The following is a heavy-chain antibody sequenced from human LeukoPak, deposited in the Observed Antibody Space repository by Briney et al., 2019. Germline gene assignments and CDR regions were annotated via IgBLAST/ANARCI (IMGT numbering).Heavy chain of an antibody. Sequence: PSETLSLTCAVYGGSFSGYYWSWIRRPPGKGLEWIGEIYHSGSTNYNPSLKSRVTISVDTSKNQFSLKLSSVTAADTAVYYCARSGYDSSGYYYFGRLNWFDPWGQGTLVTVSS. D-gene: IGHD3-22*01. CDR1: GGSFSGYY. CDR3: ARSGYDSSGYYYFGRLNWFDP. V-gene: IGHV4-34*01. CDR2: IYHSGST. J-gene: IGHJ5*02.